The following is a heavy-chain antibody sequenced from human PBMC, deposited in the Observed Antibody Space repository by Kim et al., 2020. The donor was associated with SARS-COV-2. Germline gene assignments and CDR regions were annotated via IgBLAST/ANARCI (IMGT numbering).Heavy chain of an antibody. V-gene: IGHV3-23*01. CDR2: ISGSGVRT. D-gene: IGHD3-16*01. CDR1: GFTFSSYA. Sequence: GGSLRLSCAASGFTFSSYAMSWVRQAPGKGLEWVSVISGSGVRTYYADSVKGRFTISRDNSKNTLYVQMNSLRAEDTAVYYCAKDPGGNLPPWYFDLWGRSTLVTVSS. J-gene: IGHJ2*01. CDR3: AKDPGGNLPPWYFDL.